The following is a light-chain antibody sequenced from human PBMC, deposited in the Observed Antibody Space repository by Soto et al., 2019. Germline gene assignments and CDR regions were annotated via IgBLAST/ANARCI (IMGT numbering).Light chain of an antibody. J-gene: IGKJ4*01. CDR1: QSIRSY. Sequence: DIQMTQSPSSLSASVGDRVTIACRASQSIRSYLNWYQQKPGKAPKLLIYAASNLQSGVPSRFSGSGSGTDFTLTISSLLPEDFAPYYFQQSYSTPLTFGGGTKVEI. CDR2: AAS. V-gene: IGKV1-39*01. CDR3: QQSYSTPLT.